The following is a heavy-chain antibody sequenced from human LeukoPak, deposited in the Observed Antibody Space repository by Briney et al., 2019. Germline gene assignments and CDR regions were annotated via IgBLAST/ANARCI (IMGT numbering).Heavy chain of an antibody. J-gene: IGHJ3*02. V-gene: IGHV3-48*01. Sequence: GGSLRLSCAAFEFTFSTYSMNWVRQSPGKGLEWVSYISSGSSTIYYADSVKGRFTISRDNAKNSLFLQMNSVRAEDTAVYYCARDGDEYSYGYGDAFDIWGQGTMVTVSS. D-gene: IGHD5-18*01. CDR1: EFTFSTYS. CDR2: ISSGSSTI. CDR3: ARDGDEYSYGYGDAFDI.